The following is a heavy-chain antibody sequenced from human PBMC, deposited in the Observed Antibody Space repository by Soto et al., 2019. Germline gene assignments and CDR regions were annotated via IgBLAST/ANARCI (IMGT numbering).Heavy chain of an antibody. D-gene: IGHD2-21*02. V-gene: IGHV4-38-2*02. J-gene: IGHJ4*02. Sequence: SETLSLTCAVSGYSISTGFNWGWIRQPPGKGLEWIGSIYHSGSTYYNLSLKSRVTISADTSKNQFSLKLISVTAADTALYYCARDWGTDFYHFDSWGQGTLVTVSS. CDR2: IYHSGST. CDR1: GYSISTGFN. CDR3: ARDWGTDFYHFDS.